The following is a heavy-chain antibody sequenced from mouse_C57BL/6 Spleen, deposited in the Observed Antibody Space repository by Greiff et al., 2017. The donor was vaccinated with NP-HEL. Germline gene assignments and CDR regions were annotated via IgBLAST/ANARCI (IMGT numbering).Heavy chain of an antibody. CDR2: IYPRDGST. Sequence: QVQLQQPGPELVKPGASVKLSCKASGYTFTSYDINWVKQRPGQGLEWIGWIYPRDGSTKYNEKFKGKATLTVDTSSSTAYMELHSLTSEDAAVYFCARTRASYYFDYWGQGTTRTVSS. CDR3: ARTRASYYFDY. J-gene: IGHJ2*01. D-gene: IGHD3-3*01. V-gene: IGHV1-85*01. CDR1: GYTFTSYD.